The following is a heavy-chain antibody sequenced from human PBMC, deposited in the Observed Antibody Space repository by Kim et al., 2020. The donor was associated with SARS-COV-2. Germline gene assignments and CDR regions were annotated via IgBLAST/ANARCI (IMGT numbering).Heavy chain of an antibody. CDR2: ISAYNGNT. Sequence: ASVKVSCKASGYTFTSYGISWVRQAPGQGLEWMGWISAYNGNTNYAQKLQGRVTMTTDTSTSTAYMELRSLRSDDTAVYYCAREGEPGYCSGGSCSYYYYGMDVWGQGTTVTVSS. D-gene: IGHD2-15*01. V-gene: IGHV1-18*01. CDR1: GYTFTSYG. J-gene: IGHJ6*02. CDR3: AREGEPGYCSGGSCSYYYYGMDV.